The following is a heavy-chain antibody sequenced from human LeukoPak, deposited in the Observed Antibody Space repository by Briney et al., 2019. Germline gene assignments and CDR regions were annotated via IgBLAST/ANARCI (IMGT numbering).Heavy chain of an antibody. CDR1: GYTFTGYY. CDR3: AREVEMATPTTPTPVNWFDP. D-gene: IGHD5-24*01. Sequence: SVKVSCKASGYTFTGYYMHWVRQAPGQGLEWMGGIIPIFGTANYAQKFQGRVTITADKSTSTAYMELSSLRSEDTAVYYCAREVEMATPTTPTPVNWFDPWGQGTLVTVSS. J-gene: IGHJ5*02. V-gene: IGHV1-69*06. CDR2: IIPIFGTA.